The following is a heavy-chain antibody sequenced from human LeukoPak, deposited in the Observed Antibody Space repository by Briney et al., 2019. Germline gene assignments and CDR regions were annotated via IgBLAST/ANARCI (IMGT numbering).Heavy chain of an antibody. CDR1: GYSISSGYY. Sequence: SETLSLTCAVSGYSISSGYYWGWIRQPPGKGLEWIVSIYHSGSTYYNPSLKSRVTISVDTSKNQFSLKLSSVTAADTAVYYCARHYCSSTSCYQPFDYWGQGTLVTVSS. CDR3: ARHYCSSTSCYQPFDY. CDR2: IYHSGST. V-gene: IGHV4-38-2*01. J-gene: IGHJ4*02. D-gene: IGHD2-2*01.